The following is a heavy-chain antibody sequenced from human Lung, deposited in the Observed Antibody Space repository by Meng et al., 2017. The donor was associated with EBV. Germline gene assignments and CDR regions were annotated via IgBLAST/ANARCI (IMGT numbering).Heavy chain of an antibody. Sequence: QVQLQESGPGLVKPSQTLSLTCTVSGGSISSGGYYWSWIRQHPGKGLEWIGYIYYSGSTYYNPSLKSLVTISVDKSKNQFSLKVNSVTAADTAVYYCASLAAAGWFDPWGQGTLVTVSS. V-gene: IGHV4-31*01. D-gene: IGHD6-13*01. J-gene: IGHJ5*02. CDR1: GGSISSGGYY. CDR3: ASLAAAGWFDP. CDR2: IYYSGST.